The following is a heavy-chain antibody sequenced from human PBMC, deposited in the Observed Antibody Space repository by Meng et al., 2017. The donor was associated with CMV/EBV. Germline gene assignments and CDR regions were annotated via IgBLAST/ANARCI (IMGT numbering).Heavy chain of an antibody. CDR1: GFTFSSYG. Sequence: GESLKISCAASGFTFSSYGMHWVRQAPGKGLEWVAFIRYDGSNKYCADSVKGRFTISRDNSKNTLYLQMNSLRAEDTAVYYCAREAIYSSSYFQHWGQGTLVTVSS. J-gene: IGHJ1*01. CDR3: AREAIYSSSYFQH. CDR2: IRYDGSNK. D-gene: IGHD6-13*01. V-gene: IGHV3-30*02.